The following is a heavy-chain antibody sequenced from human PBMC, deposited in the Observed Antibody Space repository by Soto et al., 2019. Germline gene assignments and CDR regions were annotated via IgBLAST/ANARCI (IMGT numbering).Heavy chain of an antibody. J-gene: IGHJ3*02. V-gene: IGHV3-23*01. CDR1: GCTFITHA. Sequence: GGSLRLSCAASGCTFITHAMSWVRQAPGKGLEWVSAISGSGDNTYYADSVKGRFTISRDISKNTLYLQMTSLRAEDTAVYYCAKENWAFDICGQGTMVTVSS. CDR3: AKENWAFDI. CDR2: ISGSGDNT.